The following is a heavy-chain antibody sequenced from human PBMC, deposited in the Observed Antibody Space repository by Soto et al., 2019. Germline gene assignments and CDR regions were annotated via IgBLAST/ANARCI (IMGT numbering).Heavy chain of an antibody. CDR1: GYTFTSYD. V-gene: IGHV1-46*01. D-gene: IGHD5-18*01. J-gene: IGHJ5*02. CDR3: ASGYSYGANWFDP. CDR2: INPSGGST. Sequence: ASVKVSCKASGYTFTSYDINWVRQAPGQGLEWMGIINPSGGSTSYAQKFQGRVTITADTSTSTAYMELSSLRSEDTAVYYCASGYSYGANWFDPWGQGTLVTVSS.